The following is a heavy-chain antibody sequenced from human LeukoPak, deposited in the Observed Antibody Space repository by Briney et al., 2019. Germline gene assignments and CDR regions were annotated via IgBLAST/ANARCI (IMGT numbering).Heavy chain of an antibody. D-gene: IGHD3-22*01. CDR3: ARGTDYYDSSGYYYYFDY. CDR1: GGSISSGGYS. CDR2: IYHSGST. J-gene: IGHJ4*02. Sequence: SETLSLTCAVSGGSISSGGYSWSWIRQPPGKGLEWIGYIYHSGSTYYNPSLKSRVTISVDRSKNQFSLKLSSVTAADTAVYYCARGTDYYDSSGYYYYFDYWGQGTLVTVSS. V-gene: IGHV4-30-2*01.